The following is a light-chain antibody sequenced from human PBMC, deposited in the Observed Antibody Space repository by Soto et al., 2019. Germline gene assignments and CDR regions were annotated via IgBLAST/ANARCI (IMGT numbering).Light chain of an antibody. CDR1: QSISSY. V-gene: IGKV1-39*01. J-gene: IGKJ1*01. Sequence: DIQMTQSPSSLSASVGDRVTITCRASQSISSYLNWYQQKPGKAPKLLIYAASSLQSRVPSRFSGSGSGPDFTLTISSLQPEDFATYYCQQSYSSPPTFGQGTKVDIK. CDR2: AAS. CDR3: QQSYSSPPT.